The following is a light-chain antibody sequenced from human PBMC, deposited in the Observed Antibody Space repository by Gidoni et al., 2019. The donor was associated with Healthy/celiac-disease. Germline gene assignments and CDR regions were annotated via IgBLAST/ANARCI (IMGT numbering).Light chain of an antibody. CDR1: SSDVGGYNY. Sequence: QSALTQPASVSGSPGQSITLSCPGTSSDVGGYNYVSWYQQPPGKAPKLMIYDVSNRPSGVSNRFSGSKSGNTASLTISGLQAEDEADYYCSSYTSSSTLVFGGGTKLTVL. CDR2: DVS. J-gene: IGLJ2*01. CDR3: SSYTSSSTLV. V-gene: IGLV2-14*01.